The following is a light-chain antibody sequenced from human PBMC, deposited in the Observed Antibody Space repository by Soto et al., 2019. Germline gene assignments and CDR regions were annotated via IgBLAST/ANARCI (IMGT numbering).Light chain of an antibody. CDR1: QSVSSN. V-gene: IGKV3-15*01. Sequence: EIVMTQSPATQAVSPGERAALSCRASQSVSSNFAWYQQKPGQAPRLLIYGASSRATGTPARFSGSGSGTESTLTISSLQSEDFAVYYCQQYNNWPYTFGLGTKLEMK. CDR3: QQYNNWPYT. J-gene: IGKJ2*01. CDR2: GAS.